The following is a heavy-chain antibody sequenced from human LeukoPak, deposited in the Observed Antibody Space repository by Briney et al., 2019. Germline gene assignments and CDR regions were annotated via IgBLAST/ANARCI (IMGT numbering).Heavy chain of an antibody. V-gene: IGHV3-23*01. Sequence: GGSLRLSCAAPGFTFSSYAMSWVRQAPGKGLEWVSAISGSGGSTYYADSVKGRFTISRDNSKNTLYLQMNSLRAEDTAVYYCASRRRVTYYFDYWGQGTLVTVSS. CDR3: ASRRRVTYYFDY. J-gene: IGHJ4*02. D-gene: IGHD3-10*01. CDR2: ISGSGGST. CDR1: GFTFSSYA.